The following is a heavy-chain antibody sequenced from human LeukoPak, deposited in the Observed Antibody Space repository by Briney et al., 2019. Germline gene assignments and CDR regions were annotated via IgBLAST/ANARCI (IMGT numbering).Heavy chain of an antibody. CDR2: ISGSGGST. Sequence: GGSLRLSCAASGLTFSSYAMSWVRQGPGKGLEWVSGISGSGGSTYYADPVKGRFTISRDNSKNTLYLQMNSLRAEDTAVYYCAKSGSSTGTTHRQFDPWGQGTLVTVSS. CDR3: AKSGSSTGTTHRQFDP. D-gene: IGHD1-1*01. J-gene: IGHJ5*02. V-gene: IGHV3-23*01. CDR1: GLTFSSYA.